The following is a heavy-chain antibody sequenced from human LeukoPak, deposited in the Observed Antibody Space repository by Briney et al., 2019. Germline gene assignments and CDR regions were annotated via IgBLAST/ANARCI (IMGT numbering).Heavy chain of an antibody. CDR3: ARGVRPREIPPLIRKKNAFDI. V-gene: IGHV4-34*01. D-gene: IGHD2-8*01. J-gene: IGHJ3*02. CDR2: INHSGST. CDR1: DGSFSSYY. Sequence: SETLSLTCGVYDGSFSSYYWSWIRQPPGKGLEWIGEINHSGSTNYNPSLKSRLTISVDTSKNQFSLKLSSVTAADTAVYYCARGVRPREIPPLIRKKNAFDIWGQGTMVTVSS.